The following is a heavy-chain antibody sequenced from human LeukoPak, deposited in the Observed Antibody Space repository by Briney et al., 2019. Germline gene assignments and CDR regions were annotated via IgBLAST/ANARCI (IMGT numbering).Heavy chain of an antibody. CDR2: IYYSGST. CDR3: ARDLGDPDYYDSSGYSY. CDR1: GGSISSSSYY. V-gene: IGHV4-61*01. J-gene: IGHJ4*02. Sequence: PSETLSLTCTVSGGSISSSSYYWSWIRQPPGKGLEWIGYIYYSGSTNYNPSLKSRVTISVDTSKNQFSLKLSSVTAADTAVYYCARDLGDPDYYDSSGYSYWGQGTLVTVSS. D-gene: IGHD3-22*01.